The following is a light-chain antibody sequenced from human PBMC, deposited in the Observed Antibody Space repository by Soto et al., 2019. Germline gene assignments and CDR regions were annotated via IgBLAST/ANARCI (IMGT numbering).Light chain of an antibody. CDR1: QSVGNNY. Sequence: DIVLTQSPGTLSLSPGERATLSCRASQSVGNNYIAWYQQKPGQAPRLLIYDASSRATGIPDRFSGSGSGTHFTLTINRLEPEDFAVYYCQQCATPPLTFGQGTRVEIK. CDR2: DAS. CDR3: QQCATPPLT. J-gene: IGKJ1*01. V-gene: IGKV3-20*01.